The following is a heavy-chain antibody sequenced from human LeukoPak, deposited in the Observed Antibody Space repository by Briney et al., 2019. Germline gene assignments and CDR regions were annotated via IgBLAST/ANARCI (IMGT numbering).Heavy chain of an antibody. CDR2: ISYDGSNK. CDR3: ARDSTKRYCSSTSCLGWFDP. D-gene: IGHD2-2*01. Sequence: GGSLRLSCAASGFTFSSYAMHWVRQAPGKGLEWVAVISYDGSNKYYADPVKGRFTISRDNSKDTLYLQMNSLRAEDTAVYYCARDSTKRYCSSTSCLGWFDPWGQGTLVTVSS. V-gene: IGHV3-30-3*01. J-gene: IGHJ5*02. CDR1: GFTFSSYA.